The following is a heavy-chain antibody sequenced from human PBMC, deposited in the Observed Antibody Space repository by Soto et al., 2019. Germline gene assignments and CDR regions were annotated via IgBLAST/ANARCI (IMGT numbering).Heavy chain of an antibody. Sequence: SGPTLVNPTQTLTLTCTFSGFSLTTSGMCVTWIRQPPGKALEWLALIDWGDDKYYNTSLMTRLTLSKDTSKNQVVLTMNNMDPVDTGTYYCARMLKGGIFDWIQIDYWGQGTLVTVSS. V-gene: IGHV2-70*01. CDR1: GFSLTTSGMC. CDR3: ARMLKGGIFDWIQIDY. D-gene: IGHD3-9*01. CDR2: IDWGDDK. J-gene: IGHJ4*02.